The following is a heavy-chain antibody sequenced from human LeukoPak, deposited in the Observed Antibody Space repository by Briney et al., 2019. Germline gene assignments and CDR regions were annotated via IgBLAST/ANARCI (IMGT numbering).Heavy chain of an antibody. CDR2: FSGSAATT. Sequence: GGSLLLSGAASEFTFSSSAMSWVRQAPGKGRGGVSTFSGSAATTYYAESVKGRFTLSRDKSKNTLYLQMSSLKAEDTTVYYCARDDDYYDSSSAFDIWGQGTMVTVSS. V-gene: IGHV3-23*01. CDR1: EFTFSSSA. J-gene: IGHJ3*02. D-gene: IGHD3-22*01. CDR3: ARDDDYYDSSSAFDI.